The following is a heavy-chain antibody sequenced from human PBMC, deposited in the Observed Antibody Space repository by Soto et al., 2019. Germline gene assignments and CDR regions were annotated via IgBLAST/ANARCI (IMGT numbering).Heavy chain of an antibody. CDR3: AKSPPATAVDGSYCAY. D-gene: IGHD6-19*01. Sequence: EVQLLESGGGLVQPGGSLRLSCVASGLTFSNYAMSWVRQAPGKWLEWVSAISGTGEYTSYADSVKGLFTISRDNSKTTMYLQMTGLRAEDTALHDCAKSPPATAVDGSYCAYWGQGTVFVVCS. V-gene: IGHV3-23*01. J-gene: IGHJ4*02. CDR1: GLTFSNYA. CDR2: ISGTGEYT.